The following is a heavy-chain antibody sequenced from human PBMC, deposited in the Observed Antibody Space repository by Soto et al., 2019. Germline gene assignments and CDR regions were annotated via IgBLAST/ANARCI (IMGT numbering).Heavy chain of an antibody. V-gene: IGHV4-31*03. J-gene: IGHJ3*02. CDR1: GGSISSGGYY. Sequence: QVQLQESGPGLVKPSQTLSLTCTVSGGSISSGGYYWSWIRQHPWKGLEWIGYIYYSGSTYYNPSLMSRVTISVDTSKNQFSLKLSSVTAADTAVYYCASSLCSSTSCYGWSAFDIWGQGTMVTVSS. CDR2: IYYSGST. D-gene: IGHD2-2*01. CDR3: ASSLCSSTSCYGWSAFDI.